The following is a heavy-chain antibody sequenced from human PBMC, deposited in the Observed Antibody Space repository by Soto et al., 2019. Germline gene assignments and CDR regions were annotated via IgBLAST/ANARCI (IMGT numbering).Heavy chain of an antibody. CDR3: ARLYSTSTVSRWFAP. J-gene: IGHJ5*02. CDR1: GFIFSTYS. CDR2: INSGSTSI. D-gene: IGHD6-13*01. V-gene: IGHV3-48*02. Sequence: EVQLVESGGGLVQPGGSLRLSCAASGFIFSTYSMNWVRQAPGKGLEWISFINSGSTSIYYADSVRGRFTISRDNAANSLFMQMNSLRDEHTAVYYCARLYSTSTVSRWFAPWGQGTLVTVSS.